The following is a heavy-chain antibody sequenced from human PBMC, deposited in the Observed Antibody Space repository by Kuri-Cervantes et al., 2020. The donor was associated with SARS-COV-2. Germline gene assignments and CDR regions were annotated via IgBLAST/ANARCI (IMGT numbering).Heavy chain of an antibody. D-gene: IGHD3-9*01. V-gene: IGHV3-11*04. J-gene: IGHJ4*02. CDR3: ARGGEPRGYDILTGYSDY. Sequence: GESLKISCAASGFTFSDYYMSWIRQAPGKGLEWVSYISSRGSTIYYADSVKGRFTISRDNAKNSLYLQMNSLRAEDTAVYYCARGGEPRGYDILTGYSDYWGQGTLVTVSS. CDR2: ISSRGSTI. CDR1: GFTFSDYY.